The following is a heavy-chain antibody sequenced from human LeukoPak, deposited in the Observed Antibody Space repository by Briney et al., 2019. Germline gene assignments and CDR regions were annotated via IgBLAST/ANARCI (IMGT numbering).Heavy chain of an antibody. J-gene: IGHJ4*02. Sequence: SETLSPTCTVSATSLTLFHWAWFRQPAGKRPEWIGLIYSNGATTLNPSLKSRVAMSVDLAKNQLFLNLASVTAADTAMYYCARKEGDYWGQGTLVTVSS. CDR3: ARKEGDY. V-gene: IGHV4-4*07. CDR1: ATSLTLFH. CDR2: IYSNGAT.